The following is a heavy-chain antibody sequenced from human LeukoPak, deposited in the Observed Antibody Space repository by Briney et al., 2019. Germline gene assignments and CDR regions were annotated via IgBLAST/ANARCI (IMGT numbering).Heavy chain of an antibody. J-gene: IGHJ6*03. V-gene: IGHV3-53*01. Sequence: SGGSLRLSCAASGFTFSSYAMSWVRQAPGKGLEWVSVIYSGGSTYYADSVKGRFTISRDNSKNTLYLQMNSLRAEDTAVYYCARGPSDGGNPLYYYYMDVWGKGTTVTVSS. D-gene: IGHD4-23*01. CDR2: IYSGGST. CDR1: GFTFSSYA. CDR3: ARGPSDGGNPLYYYYMDV.